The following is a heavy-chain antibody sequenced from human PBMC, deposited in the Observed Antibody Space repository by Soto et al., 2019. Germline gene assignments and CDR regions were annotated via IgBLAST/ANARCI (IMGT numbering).Heavy chain of an antibody. D-gene: IGHD5-12*01. Sequence: DVQLVESGGGLVRPGESLRGPRAASRFAFGAYRMNWGRKSPGKGLEYISRISPDGRVTVYGDSVKGRFTISRDNAKNTLYLQMNSLRVEDTAMYYCTRDFLFSVYDWGRGTLVTISS. V-gene: IGHV3-74*01. CDR1: RFAFGAYR. J-gene: IGHJ4*02. CDR2: ISPDGRVT. CDR3: TRDFLFSVYD.